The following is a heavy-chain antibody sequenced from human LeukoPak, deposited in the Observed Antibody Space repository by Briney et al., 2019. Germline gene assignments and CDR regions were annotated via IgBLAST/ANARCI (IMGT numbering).Heavy chain of an antibody. CDR3: ARVSSLGELSLLFDY. J-gene: IGHJ4*02. V-gene: IGHV4-39*07. CDR1: GGSISTSNYY. Sequence: SETLSLTCTVSGGSISTSNYYWGWIRQPPGKGLEWIGNIFYSGSTYYSPSLKSRVTISLDTSRNQFSLKLSSVTAADTAVYYCARVSSLGELSLLFDYWGQGTLVTVSS. CDR2: IFYSGST. D-gene: IGHD3-10*01.